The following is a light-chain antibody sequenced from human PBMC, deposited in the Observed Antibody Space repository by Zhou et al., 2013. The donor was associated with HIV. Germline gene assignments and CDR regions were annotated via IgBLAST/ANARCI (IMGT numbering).Light chain of an antibody. J-gene: IGKJ4*01. CDR2: GAS. V-gene: IGKV1-16*02. CDR1: QDITNY. CDR3: QQSYSTPRVT. Sequence: DVQMTQSPSSVSASLGDRVIITCRASQDITNYVAWFQQKPGEAPKSLIYGASDLQSDVPSKFSGSGSGTHFTLTISSLEPEDFATYYCQQSYSTPRVTFGGGTKVEIK.